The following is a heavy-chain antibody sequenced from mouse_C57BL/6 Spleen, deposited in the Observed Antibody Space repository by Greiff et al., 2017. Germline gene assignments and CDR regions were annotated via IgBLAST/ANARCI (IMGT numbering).Heavy chain of an antibody. CDR1: GFTFSDYY. V-gene: IGHV5-12*01. Sequence: EVMLVESGGGLVQPGGSLKLSCAASGFTFSDYYMYWVRQTPEKRLEWVAYISNGGGSTYYPDTVKGRFTISRDNAKNTLYLQMSRLKSEDTAMYYCARLDIAYYYGSSSAWFAYWGQGTLVTVSA. CDR3: ARLDIAYYYGSSSAWFAY. J-gene: IGHJ3*01. D-gene: IGHD1-1*01. CDR2: ISNGGGST.